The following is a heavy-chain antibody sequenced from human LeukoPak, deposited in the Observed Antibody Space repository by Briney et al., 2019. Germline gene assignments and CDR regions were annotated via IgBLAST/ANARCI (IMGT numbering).Heavy chain of an antibody. J-gene: IGHJ4*02. CDR3: ARTPWNIVATITTPAPLLFDN. CDR1: GASINDFY. V-gene: IGHV4-59*01. CDR2: VYYSGST. Sequence: PSETLSLTCAVSGASINDFYWTWIRQPPGKGLEWIGYVYYSGSTNYNPSLKSRVTISIDTSKNQFSLKLSSVTAADTAVYYCARTPWNIVATITTPAPLLFDNWGQGTLVTVSS. D-gene: IGHD5-12*01.